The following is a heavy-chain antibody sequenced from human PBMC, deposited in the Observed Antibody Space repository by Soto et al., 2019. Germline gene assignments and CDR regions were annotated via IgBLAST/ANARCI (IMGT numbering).Heavy chain of an antibody. D-gene: IGHD1-26*01. CDR2: INHSGST. CDR1: GGSFSGYY. CDR3: ARERSSWGYYYGMDV. V-gene: IGHV4-34*01. Sequence: PSETLSLTCAVYGGSFSGYYWSWIRQPPGKGLEWIGEINHSGSTNYNPSLKSRVTISVDTSKNQFSLKLSSVTAADTAVYYCARERSSWGYYYGMDVWGQGTTVTVSS. J-gene: IGHJ6*02.